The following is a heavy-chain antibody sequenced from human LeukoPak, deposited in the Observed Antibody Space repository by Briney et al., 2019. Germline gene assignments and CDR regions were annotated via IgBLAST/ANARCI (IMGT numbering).Heavy chain of an antibody. V-gene: IGHV1-2*02. CDR1: GYTFTGYY. D-gene: IGHD2-2*01. CDR3: ASAFTCSSTSCYLDY. J-gene: IGHJ4*02. CDR2: INPNSGGT. Sequence: ASVKVSCKASGYTFTGYYMHWVRQAPGQGLEWMGWINPNSGGTNYAQKFQGRVTMTRDTSISTAYMELSRLRSDDTAVYYCASAFTCSSTSCYLDYWGQGTLVTVSS.